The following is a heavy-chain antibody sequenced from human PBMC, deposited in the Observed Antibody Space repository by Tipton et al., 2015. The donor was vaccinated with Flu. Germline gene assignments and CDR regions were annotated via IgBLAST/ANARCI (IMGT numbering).Heavy chain of an antibody. J-gene: IGHJ2*01. V-gene: IGHV4-59*12. CDR3: ARRYYYDTTGHFFSAHFDL. CDR2: VYYSGST. D-gene: IGHD3-22*01. Sequence: GLVKPSETLSLTCNVSGGSISSYYWSWIRQPPGKGLEWIGAVYYSGSTYYNPSLKGRVTILVDTANNHFSLILTSVTAADTGIYYCARRYYYDTTGHFFSAHFDLWGSGTPVTVSS. CDR1: GGSISSYY.